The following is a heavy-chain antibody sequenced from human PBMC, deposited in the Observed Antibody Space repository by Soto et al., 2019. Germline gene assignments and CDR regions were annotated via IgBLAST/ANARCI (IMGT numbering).Heavy chain of an antibody. J-gene: IGHJ4*02. V-gene: IGHV5-10-1*01. CDR3: ASSTDLSRIPLWFDY. CDR1: GYSFTSYW. CDR2: IDPSDSYT. D-gene: IGHD5-18*01. Sequence: GESLKISCKGSGYSFTSYWMSWVRQMPGKGLEWMGRIDPSDSYTNYSPSFQGHVTISADKSISTDYLQWSSLKASDTAMYYCASSTDLSRIPLWFDYWGQGTLVTVSS.